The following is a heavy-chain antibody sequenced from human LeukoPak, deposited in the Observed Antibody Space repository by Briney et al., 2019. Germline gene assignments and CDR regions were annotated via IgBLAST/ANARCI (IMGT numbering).Heavy chain of an antibody. Sequence: SETLSLTCTVSGGSISSDYWSWIRQPPGEGLEWIGYIYYSGSTNYNPPLKGRVTISVDTSKNQFSLKLRSVSVADTAVYYCARDGGGTFDYWGQGTLVTVSS. CDR2: IYYSGST. D-gene: IGHD3-16*01. J-gene: IGHJ4*02. CDR3: ARDGGGTFDY. V-gene: IGHV4-59*01. CDR1: GGSISSDY.